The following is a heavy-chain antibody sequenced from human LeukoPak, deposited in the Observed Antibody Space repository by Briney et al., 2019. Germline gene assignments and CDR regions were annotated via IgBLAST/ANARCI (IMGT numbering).Heavy chain of an antibody. D-gene: IGHD1-26*01. J-gene: IGHJ4*02. V-gene: IGHV3-30*03. CDR1: GFTFSTYG. CDR2: ISYDGSNK. CDR3: TRDLQGSRLYLVGSQND. Sequence: GGTLRLSCAASGFTFSTYGMSWVRQAPGKGLEWVAVISYDGSNKYYADSVKGRFTISRDNAMNTLYLQMNSLRVEDSALYYCTRDLQGSRLYLVGSQNDWGQGTLVTVSS.